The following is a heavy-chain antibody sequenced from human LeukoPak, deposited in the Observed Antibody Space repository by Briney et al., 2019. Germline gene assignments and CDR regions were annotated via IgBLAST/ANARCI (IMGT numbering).Heavy chain of an antibody. Sequence: GGSLRLSCAASGFAFADYAMHWVRQIPGKGLECVAHIHADGGRTFYADSVKGRFTVSRDNGKDSLFLQMDSLTSDDTALYYCSTWAFYHGLDVWGQGATVIVSS. CDR3: STWAFYHGLDV. D-gene: IGHD2/OR15-2a*01. CDR1: GFAFADYA. J-gene: IGHJ6*02. V-gene: IGHV3-43*02. CDR2: IHADGGRT.